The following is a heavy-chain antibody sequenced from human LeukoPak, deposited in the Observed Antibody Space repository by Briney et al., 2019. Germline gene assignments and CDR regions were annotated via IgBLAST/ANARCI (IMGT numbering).Heavy chain of an antibody. Sequence: SETLSLTCSVSGYSVNSGSYWGWIRQPPGKGLEWIASIYQSGSTYYNPSLKTRVTVSIDTSKNHFSLTLSPVTAADTAVYYCARGRHGDYAIDYWGQGTLVTVSS. CDR2: IYQSGST. CDR1: GYSVNSGSY. CDR3: ARGRHGDYAIDY. D-gene: IGHD4-17*01. J-gene: IGHJ4*02. V-gene: IGHV4-38-2*02.